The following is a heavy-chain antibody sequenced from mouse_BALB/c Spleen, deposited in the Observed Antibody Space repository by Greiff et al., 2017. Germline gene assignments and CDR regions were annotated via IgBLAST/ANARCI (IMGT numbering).Heavy chain of an antibody. CDR2: ISSGGSYT. CDR3: ARYYYGSMDY. J-gene: IGHJ4*01. V-gene: IGHV5-6*02. Sequence: GKLVESGGDLVKPGGSLKLSCAASGFTFSSYGMSWVRQTPDKRLEWVATISSGGSYTYYPDSVKGRFTISRDNAKNTLYLQMSSLKSEDTAMYYCARYYYGSMDYWGQGTSVTVSS. D-gene: IGHD1-1*01. CDR1: GFTFSSYG.